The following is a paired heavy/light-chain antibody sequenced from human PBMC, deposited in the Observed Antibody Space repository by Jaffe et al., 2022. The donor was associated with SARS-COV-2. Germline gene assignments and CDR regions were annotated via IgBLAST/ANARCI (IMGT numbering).Light chain of an antibody. Sequence: SYELTQPPSVSLSPGQTARITCSGDALPKNYVYWFQQKSGQAPVPVIYEDNKRPSAIPERFSGTSSGTMATLTISGAQVEDEADYYCYSTDSSGDHGVFGGGTKLTVL. CDR2: EDN. CDR1: ALPKNY. J-gene: IGLJ2*01. CDR3: YSTDSSGDHGV. V-gene: IGLV3-10*01.
Heavy chain of an antibody. CDR2: IKSKVDGEIT. Sequence: EVQLVESGGGLVKPGGSLRLSCAASEFIFSNAWMSWVRQAPGKGLEWVGRIKSKVDGEITAYAAPVKGRFTISRDDSKQMLYLQMDSLKTEDTALYYCTTNYVLHGLWGQGTRVTVSS. CDR3: TTNYVLHGL. V-gene: IGHV3-15*01. CDR1: EFIFSNAW. J-gene: IGHJ4*02. D-gene: IGHD3-10*01.